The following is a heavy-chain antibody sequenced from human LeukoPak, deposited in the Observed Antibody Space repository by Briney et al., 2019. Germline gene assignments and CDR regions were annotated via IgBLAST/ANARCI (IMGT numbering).Heavy chain of an antibody. CDR3: AKGGSPWLEYNWFDP. CDR1: GFTFSSYA. D-gene: IGHD6-19*01. Sequence: GGSLRLSCAASGFTFSSYAMSWVRQAPGKGLEGVSAISGSGGSTYYADSVKGRFAISRDNSKNTLYLQMNSLRAEDTAVYYCAKGGSPWLEYNWFDPWGQGTLVTVSS. J-gene: IGHJ5*02. V-gene: IGHV3-23*01. CDR2: ISGSGGST.